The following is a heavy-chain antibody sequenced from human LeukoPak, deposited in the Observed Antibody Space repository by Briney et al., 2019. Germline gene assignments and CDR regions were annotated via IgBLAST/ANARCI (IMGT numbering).Heavy chain of an antibody. D-gene: IGHD6-13*01. J-gene: IGHJ4*02. CDR2: INRDGSER. V-gene: IGHV3-7*01. Sequence: GGSLRLSCAASGFIFTNYWMTWVRQAPGKGLEWVANINRDGSERYYVDSVKGRFTISRDTAANSLYLPMNSLRAEDTAVYYWARGGFGSSWFWNNWGQGTLVTVSS. CDR3: ARGGFGSSWFWNN. CDR1: GFIFTNYW.